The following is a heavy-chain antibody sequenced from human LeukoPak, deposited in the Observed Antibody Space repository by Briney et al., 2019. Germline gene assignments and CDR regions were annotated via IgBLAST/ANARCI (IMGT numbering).Heavy chain of an antibody. CDR2: ISSNGGTI. J-gene: IGHJ5*02. CDR1: GFTFSTYA. V-gene: IGHV3-48*03. D-gene: IGHD6-13*01. Sequence: PGGSLRLSCAASGFTFSTYAMNWVRQAPGKGLEWVSYISSNGGTIYYADSVKGRFTISRDNARNSLYLQMNGLGAEDTAVYYCARAADSSWYFHWFDPWGQGTLVTVSS. CDR3: ARAADSSWYFHWFDP.